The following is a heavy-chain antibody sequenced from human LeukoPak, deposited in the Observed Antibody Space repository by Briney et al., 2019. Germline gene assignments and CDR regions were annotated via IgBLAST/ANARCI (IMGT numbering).Heavy chain of an antibody. Sequence: GGSLRLSCAASGFTFSSYWMHWVRQAPGKGLEWVSRINNDGSDTTYADSVKGRFTVSRDNAKNTLYVEMNSLRADDTAVYYCARGLRGPDYWGQGTLATVSS. CDR3: ARGLRGPDY. V-gene: IGHV3-74*01. J-gene: IGHJ4*02. D-gene: IGHD3-10*01. CDR2: INNDGSDT. CDR1: GFTFSSYW.